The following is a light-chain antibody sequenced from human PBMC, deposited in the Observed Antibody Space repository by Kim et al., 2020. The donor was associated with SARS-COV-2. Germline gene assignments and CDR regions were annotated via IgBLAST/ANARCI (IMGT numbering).Light chain of an antibody. CDR2: EVS. J-gene: IGLJ3*02. CDR1: YSDVGTYTL. Sequence: GQSITSSCTGTYSDVGTYTLGSWYQQYPGKAPKLMIYEVSKRPSGVSYRFSASKSGSTASLTISGLQAEDEATYYCCSYARSNTFLFGGGTQLTVL. V-gene: IGLV2-23*02. CDR3: CSYARSNTFL.